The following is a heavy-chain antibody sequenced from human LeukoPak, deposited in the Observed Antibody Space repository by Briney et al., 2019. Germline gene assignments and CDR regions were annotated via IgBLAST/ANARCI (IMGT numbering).Heavy chain of an antibody. CDR3: AKDDSVKNFDY. J-gene: IGHJ4*02. D-gene: IGHD2-21*02. V-gene: IGHV3-30*02. CDR1: GFTFSSYG. Sequence: GGSLRLSCAASGFTFSSYGMHWVRQAPGKGLEWVAFIRYDGSNKYYADSVKDRLTISRDNSKNTLYLPMNSLRAEDTAVYYCAKDDSVKNFDYWGQGTLVTVSS. CDR2: IRYDGSNK.